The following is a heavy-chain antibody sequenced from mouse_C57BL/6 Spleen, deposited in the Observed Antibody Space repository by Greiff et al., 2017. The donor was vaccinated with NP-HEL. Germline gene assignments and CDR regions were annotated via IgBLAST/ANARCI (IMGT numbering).Heavy chain of an antibody. V-gene: IGHV5-9-1*02. CDR3: TRDGYYYGSSYGYFDY. J-gene: IGHJ2*01. CDR1: GFTFSSYA. CDR2: ISSGGAYI. D-gene: IGHD1-1*01. Sequence: EVKLVESGEGLVKPGGSLKLSCAASGFTFSSYAMSWVRQTPEKRLEWVAYISSGGAYIYYADTVKGRFTISRDNARNTLYLQMSSLKSEDTAMYYCTRDGYYYGSSYGYFDYWGQGTTLTVSS.